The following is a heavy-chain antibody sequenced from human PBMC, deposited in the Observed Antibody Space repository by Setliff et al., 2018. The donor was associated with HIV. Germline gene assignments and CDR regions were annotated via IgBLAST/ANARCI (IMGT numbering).Heavy chain of an antibody. CDR1: GGTFSSYV. V-gene: IGHV1-69*13. D-gene: IGHD3-3*02. CDR3: ARGLGNFVPDLIGYFDY. Sequence: SVKVSCKASGGTFSSYVISWVRQAPGQGLEWMGGIIPIFGPANYAQKFQGRVTITAGEYTTTSYMELRNLRSEDTAIYYCARGLGNFVPDLIGYFDYWGQGTLVTVSS. J-gene: IGHJ4*02. CDR2: IIPIFGPA.